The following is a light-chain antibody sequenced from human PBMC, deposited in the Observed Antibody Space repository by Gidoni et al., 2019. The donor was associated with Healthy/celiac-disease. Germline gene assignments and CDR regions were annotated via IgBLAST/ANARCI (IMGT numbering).Light chain of an antibody. CDR1: QSISSW. J-gene: IGKJ2*01. CDR2: KAS. CDR3: QQYET. Sequence: DIQMTQSPSTLSASVGDRVTITCRASQSISSWLAWYQQKPGKAPKLLIYKASSLESGVPSRFSGSGSGTEFTLTISSLQPVDFATYYCQQYETFGQGTKLEIK. V-gene: IGKV1-5*03.